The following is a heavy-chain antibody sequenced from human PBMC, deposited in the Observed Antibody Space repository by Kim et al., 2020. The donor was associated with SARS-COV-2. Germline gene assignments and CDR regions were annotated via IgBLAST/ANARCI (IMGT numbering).Heavy chain of an antibody. CDR3: ARDEYYYDSSGYYYAEEHYYGMDV. D-gene: IGHD3-22*01. CDR1: GFTFSSYS. V-gene: IGHV3-21*01. J-gene: IGHJ6*02. Sequence: GGSLRLSCAASGFTFSSYSMNWVRQAPGKGLEWVSSISSSSSYIYYADSVKGRFTISRDNAKNSLYLQMNSLRAEDTAVYYCARDEYYYDSSGYYYAEEHYYGMDVWGQGTTVTVSS. CDR2: ISSSSSYI.